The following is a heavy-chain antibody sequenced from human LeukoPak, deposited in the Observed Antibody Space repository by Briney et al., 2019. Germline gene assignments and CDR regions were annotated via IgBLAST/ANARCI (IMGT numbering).Heavy chain of an antibody. Sequence: GGSLRLSCEASGFTFRNYYVSWFRQVHGRGRGWDGWSRAFGHLIRYEVSVKRRFIISRVNTGSSLYLQMNRLRADDTALYYGARWMSGSNWGFDHWGRGTLVTVSS. V-gene: IGHV3-11*01. CDR1: GFTFRNYY. CDR3: ARWMSGSNWGFDH. CDR2: SRAFGHLI. D-gene: IGHD3-16*01. J-gene: IGHJ4*02.